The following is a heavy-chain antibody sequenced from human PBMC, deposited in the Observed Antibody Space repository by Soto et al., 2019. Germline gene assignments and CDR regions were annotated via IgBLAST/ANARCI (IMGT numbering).Heavy chain of an antibody. J-gene: IGHJ4*02. V-gene: IGHV5-51*01. CDR3: VRHGISSGWSFFDY. Sequence: PGESLKISCKGSGYSFATFWIGWVRQMPGKGLEWMGIIYPGDSDTRYSPSFQGQVTISADKSISTAYLQWSSLKASDSAIYYCVRHGISSGWSFFDYWGQGALVTVSS. CDR2: IYPGDSDT. D-gene: IGHD6-19*01. CDR1: GYSFATFW.